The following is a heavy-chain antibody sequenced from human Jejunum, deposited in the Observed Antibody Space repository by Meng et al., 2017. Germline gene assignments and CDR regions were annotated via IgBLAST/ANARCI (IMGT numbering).Heavy chain of an antibody. CDR1: GFTSSNFG. D-gene: IGHD6-19*01. CDR3: AKGHIEVPGKTFFDY. J-gene: IGHJ4*02. Sequence: GESLKISCAASGFTSSNFGMSWVSRAPGKGLEWGSSISGRGDGSYLADSVKGRFTISRDNSKNTVWMQMNSLRAEDTAVYYCAKGHIEVPGKTFFDYWGQGTLVTVSS. V-gene: IGHV3-23*01. CDR2: ISGRGDGS.